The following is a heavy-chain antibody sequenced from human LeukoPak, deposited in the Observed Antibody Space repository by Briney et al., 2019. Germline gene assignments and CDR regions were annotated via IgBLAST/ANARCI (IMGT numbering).Heavy chain of an antibody. D-gene: IGHD6-13*01. CDR2: INHSGST. V-gene: IGHV4-39*07. J-gene: IGHJ4*02. Sequence: SETLSLTCTVSGGSISSGSYYWSWIRQPPGKGLEWIGEINHSGSTNYNPSLKSRVTISVDTSKNQFSLKLSSATAADTAVYYCARNHAHLGMDYWGQGTLVTVSS. CDR1: GGSISSGSYY. CDR3: ARNHAHLGMDY.